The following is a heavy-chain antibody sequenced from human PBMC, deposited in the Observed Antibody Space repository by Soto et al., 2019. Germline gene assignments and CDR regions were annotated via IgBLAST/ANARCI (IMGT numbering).Heavy chain of an antibody. V-gene: IGHV5-51*01. CDR2: IYPGDSDT. CDR3: APNYYDILTGYGGCISALDI. CDR1: GDSFTSYW. J-gene: IGHJ3*02. D-gene: IGHD3-9*01. Sequence: GESLKISCKGSGDSFTSYWIGWVRQMPGKGVGWMGIIYPGDSDTRYSPSFQGQVTISADKSISTAYLQWSSLKASDTAMYYCAPNYYDILTGYGGCISALDIWGQGTMVTVSS.